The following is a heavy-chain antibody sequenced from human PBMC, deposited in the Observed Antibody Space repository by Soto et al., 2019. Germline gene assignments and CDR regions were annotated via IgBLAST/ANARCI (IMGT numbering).Heavy chain of an antibody. CDR1: GGSISSYY. Sequence: SETLSLTCTVSGGSISSYYWSWIRQPPGKGLEWIGYIYYSGSTNYNPSLKSRVTISVDTSKNQFSLKLSSVTAADTAVYYCARERSDLSSSTTGDYFDYWGQGTLVTVSS. CDR2: IYYSGST. V-gene: IGHV4-59*01. CDR3: ARERSDLSSSTTGDYFDY. D-gene: IGHD6-13*01. J-gene: IGHJ4*02.